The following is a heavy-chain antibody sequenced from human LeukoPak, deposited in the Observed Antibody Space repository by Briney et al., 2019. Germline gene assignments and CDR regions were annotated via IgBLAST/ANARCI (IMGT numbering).Heavy chain of an antibody. CDR3: AKRIAAAGTGVGVGFDY. D-gene: IGHD6-13*01. Sequence: GGSLRLSCAASGFTFMTYSMTWVRQAPGKGLEWVADISGSGGGTYYADSVKGRFTISRDNSKNTLYLQMNSLRAEDTAVYYCAKRIAAAGTGVGVGFDYWGQGTLVTVSS. CDR1: GFTFMTYS. J-gene: IGHJ4*02. V-gene: IGHV3-23*01. CDR2: ISGSGGGT.